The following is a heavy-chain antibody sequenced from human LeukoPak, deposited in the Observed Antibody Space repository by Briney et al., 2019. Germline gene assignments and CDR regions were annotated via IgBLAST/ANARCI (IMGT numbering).Heavy chain of an antibody. CDR3: AASVSGWLYYFDY. CDR1: GFTFSSYA. Sequence: GGSLSLSCAASGFTFSSYAMHWVRQAPGKGLEWVAVISYDGSNKYYADSVKGRFTISRDNSKNTLYLQMNSLRAEDTAVYYCAASVSGWLYYFDYWGQGTLVTVSS. J-gene: IGHJ4*02. V-gene: IGHV3-30-3*01. CDR2: ISYDGSNK. D-gene: IGHD6-19*01.